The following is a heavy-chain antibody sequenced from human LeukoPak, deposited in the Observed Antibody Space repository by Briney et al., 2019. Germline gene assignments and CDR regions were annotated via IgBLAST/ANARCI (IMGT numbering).Heavy chain of an antibody. D-gene: IGHD2-15*01. Sequence: SETLSLTCTVSGGSISSGSYYWSWIRQPAGKGLEWIGRIYTSGSTNYNPSLKSRVTISVDTSKNQFSLKLSSVTAADTAVYYCARVGRMAPFDLWGRGTLVTVSS. CDR1: GGSISSGSYY. V-gene: IGHV4-61*02. J-gene: IGHJ2*01. CDR2: IYTSGST. CDR3: ARVGRMAPFDL.